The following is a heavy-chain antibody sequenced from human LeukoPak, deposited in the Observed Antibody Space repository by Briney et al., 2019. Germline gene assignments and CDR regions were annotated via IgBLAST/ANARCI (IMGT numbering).Heavy chain of an antibody. J-gene: IGHJ4*02. D-gene: IGHD4-17*01. Sequence: GEALKIYCKGSGYRFTSYWIGLVRPMPGEGLEWMGIIYPGDSDTRYSPSFQGQVTISADKSISTAYLQWSSLKASDTAVHYCARPPTVTTIGYWGQRTLVTVSS. CDR2: IYPGDSDT. CDR3: ARPPTVTTIGY. V-gene: IGHV5-51*01. CDR1: GYRFTSYW.